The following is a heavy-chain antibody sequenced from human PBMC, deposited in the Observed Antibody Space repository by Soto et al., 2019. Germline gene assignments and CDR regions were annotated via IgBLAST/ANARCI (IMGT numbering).Heavy chain of an antibody. V-gene: IGHV1-69*12. CDR3: VRDGGVYDYSPFDY. Sequence: QVQLVQSGAEVKKPGSSVKVSCKASGGTFSSYAISWVRQAPGQGLEWMGGIIPIFGTANYAQKLQGRVTVTADESTSTAYMELSSLRSEDTAVYYCVRDGGVYDYSPFDYWGQGTLVTVSS. CDR1: GGTFSSYA. J-gene: IGHJ4*02. CDR2: IIPIFGTA. D-gene: IGHD4-4*01.